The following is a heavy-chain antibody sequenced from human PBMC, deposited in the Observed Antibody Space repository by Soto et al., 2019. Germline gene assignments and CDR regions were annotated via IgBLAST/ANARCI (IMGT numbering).Heavy chain of an antibody. CDR2: ISGNGSTI. D-gene: IGHD1-26*01. Sequence: GGSLRLSCAASGFTFSRYEMNWVRQAPGKGLQWLSYISGNGSTIHYADSVKGRFTVSRDNAQKQLYLQMNSLRAEDTAVYYCARDSGSYYYYGMDVWGQGTTVTVSS. CDR3: ARDSGSYYYYGMDV. CDR1: GFTFSRYE. V-gene: IGHV3-48*03. J-gene: IGHJ6*02.